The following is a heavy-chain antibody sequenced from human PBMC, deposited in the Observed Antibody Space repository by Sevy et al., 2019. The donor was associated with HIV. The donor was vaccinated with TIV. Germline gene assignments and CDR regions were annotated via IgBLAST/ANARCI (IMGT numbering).Heavy chain of an antibody. D-gene: IGHD6-13*01. V-gene: IGHV1-18*01. CDR3: ARDISSSWYGDYYYYYYGMDV. J-gene: IGHJ6*02. CDR2: ISAYNGNT. Sequence: VSVKVSCKASGYTFTSYGISWVRQAPGQGLEWMGWISAYNGNTNYAQKLQGRVTMTTDTSTSTAYMELRSLRSDDTAVYYCARDISSSWYGDYYYYYYGMDVWGQGTTVTVSS. CDR1: GYTFTSYG.